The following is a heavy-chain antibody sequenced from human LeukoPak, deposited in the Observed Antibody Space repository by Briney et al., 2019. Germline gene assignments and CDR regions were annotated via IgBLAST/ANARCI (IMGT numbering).Heavy chain of an antibody. V-gene: IGHV4-59*01. CDR1: AGSISDFH. CDR2: VHSSGST. CDR3: ARDLTTVTKGLDV. Sequence: SETLSLTCSVSAGSISDFHWGWIRQTPGKGLEWIGHVHSSGSTNYNPSLKSRLTMSVDTSKSQFFLKLNSVTAADTAVYYCARDLTTVTKGLDVWGQGTTIIVSS. J-gene: IGHJ6*02. D-gene: IGHD4-17*01.